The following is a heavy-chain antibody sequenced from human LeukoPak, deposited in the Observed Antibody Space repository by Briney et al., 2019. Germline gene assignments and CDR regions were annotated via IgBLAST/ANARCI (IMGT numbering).Heavy chain of an antibody. CDR3: ARLRRNSDRSDFFYYYDH. CDR1: GFTFSDYS. Sequence: PGGSLRLSCAASGFTFSDYSMNWVRQAPGKGLEWVASVNTVSSYIYYADSMRGRFTISRDNAKNPLFLQMNSLRAEDTAVYYCARLRRNSDRSDFFYYYDHWGQGTLVTVSS. V-gene: IGHV3-21*01. CDR2: VNTVSSYI. D-gene: IGHD3-22*01. J-gene: IGHJ4*02.